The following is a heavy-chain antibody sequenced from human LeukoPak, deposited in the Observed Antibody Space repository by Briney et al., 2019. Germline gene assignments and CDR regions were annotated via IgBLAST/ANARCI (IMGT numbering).Heavy chain of an antibody. CDR1: GFTFSSYA. V-gene: IGHV3-23*01. CDR2: ISGSGGST. J-gene: IGHJ4*02. Sequence: GGSLRLSCAASGFTFSSYAMSWVRQAPGKGLEWVSAISGSGGSTYYADSVKGRFTISRDNSKNTLYLQMNSLRAEDTAFYYCAREYDILTGSPLDYWGQGTRVTVSS. D-gene: IGHD3-9*01. CDR3: AREYDILTGSPLDY.